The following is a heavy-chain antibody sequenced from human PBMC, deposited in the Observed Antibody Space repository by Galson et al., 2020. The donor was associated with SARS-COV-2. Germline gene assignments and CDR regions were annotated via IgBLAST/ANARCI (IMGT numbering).Heavy chain of an antibody. CDR1: GFIFSNYV. V-gene: IGHV3-33*06. D-gene: IGHD6-13*01. CDR2: IWQDGYNR. Sequence: GGSLRLSCGASGFIFSNYVMHWVRQAPGKGLEWVATIWQDGYNRFYGDSVRGRFTISRDNSLNAVYLQMNSLTAEDTAVYFCAKDVPHRAALDFWGQGTLVTVSS. CDR3: AKDVPHRAALDF. J-gene: IGHJ4*02.